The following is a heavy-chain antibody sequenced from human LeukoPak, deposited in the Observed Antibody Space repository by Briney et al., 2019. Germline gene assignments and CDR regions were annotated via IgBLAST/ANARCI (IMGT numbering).Heavy chain of an antibody. CDR2: MKGDGSEK. CDR3: ARPGYTAAYDL. J-gene: IGHJ3*01. D-gene: IGHD3-9*01. CDR1: GFTFSSYA. V-gene: IGHV3-7*01. Sequence: GGSLRLSCAASGFTFSSYAMHWVRQAPGKGLEWVANMKGDGSEKHYEDSVKGRFTISRDNAKNSLYLQMNSLRAEDTAVYYCARPGYTAAYDLWGQGTMVTVSS.